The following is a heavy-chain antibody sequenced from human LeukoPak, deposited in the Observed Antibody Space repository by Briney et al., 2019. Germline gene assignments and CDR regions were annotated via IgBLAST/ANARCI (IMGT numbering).Heavy chain of an antibody. V-gene: IGHV4-39*07. CDR2: IYYSGST. CDR3: ARGYCSSTSCYGPDKGISPLDAFDI. J-gene: IGHJ3*02. D-gene: IGHD2-2*01. Sequence: SETLSLTCTVSGGSISSGSYYWGWIRQPPGKGLEWIGSIYYSGSTYYNPSLKSRVTISVDTSKNQFSLKLSSVTAADTAVYYCARGYCSSTSCYGPDKGISPLDAFDIWGQGTMVTVSS. CDR1: GGSISSGSYY.